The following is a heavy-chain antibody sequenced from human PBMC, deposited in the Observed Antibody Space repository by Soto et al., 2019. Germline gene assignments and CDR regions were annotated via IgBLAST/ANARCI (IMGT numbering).Heavy chain of an antibody. D-gene: IGHD6-6*01. CDR3: ARAVYSSSARGYYYYYYGMDV. J-gene: IGHJ6*02. CDR1: GGTFSSYA. V-gene: IGHV1-69*06. CDR2: IIPIFGTA. Sequence: QVQLVQSGAEVKKPGSSVKVSCKASGGTFSSYAISWVRQAPGQGLEWMGGIIPIFGTANYAQKFQGRVTITADKSTSTAYMELSGLRSEDTAVYYCARAVYSSSARGYYYYYYGMDVWGQGTTVTVSS.